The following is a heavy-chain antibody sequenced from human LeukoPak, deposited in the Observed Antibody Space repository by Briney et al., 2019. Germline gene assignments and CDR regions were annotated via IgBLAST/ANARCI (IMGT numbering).Heavy chain of an antibody. CDR1: GYTFTSYG. Sequence: ASVKVSCKASGYTFTSYGISWVRQAPGQGLEWMGWISAYNSNTNYAQKLQGRVTMTTDTSTSTAYMELRSLRSDDTAVYYCARDVPKIVVVITTGADYWGQGTLVTVSS. D-gene: IGHD3-22*01. CDR3: ARDVPKIVVVITTGADY. J-gene: IGHJ4*02. V-gene: IGHV1-18*01. CDR2: ISAYNSNT.